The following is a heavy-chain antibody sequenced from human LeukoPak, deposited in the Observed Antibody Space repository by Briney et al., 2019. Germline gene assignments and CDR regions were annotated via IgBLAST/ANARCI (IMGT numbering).Heavy chain of an antibody. CDR1: GGSISSSSYY. CDR3: ARRRYYYDSSGSDFDY. CDR2: IYYSGST. Sequence: SETLSLTCTVSGGSISSSSYYWGWIRQPPGKGLEWIGSIYYSGSTYYNPSLKSRVTISADTSKNQFSLKLSSVTAADTAVYYCARRRYYYDSSGSDFDYWGQGTLVTVSS. D-gene: IGHD3-22*01. J-gene: IGHJ4*02. V-gene: IGHV4-39*01.